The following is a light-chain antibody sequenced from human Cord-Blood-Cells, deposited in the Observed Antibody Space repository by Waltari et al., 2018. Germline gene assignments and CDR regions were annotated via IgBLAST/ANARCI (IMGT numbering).Light chain of an antibody. CDR2: AVS. CDR1: SSYVGGYIY. Sequence: QSALTQPAPVSGSPGQSLTISCPGTSSYVGGYIYLSWYQQHPGKAPKLMIYAVSNRPSVVSNRFSGSKSGNTASLTISGLQAEDEADYYCSSYTSSSTLGFGTGTKVTVL. J-gene: IGLJ1*01. V-gene: IGLV2-14*01. CDR3: SSYTSSSTLG.